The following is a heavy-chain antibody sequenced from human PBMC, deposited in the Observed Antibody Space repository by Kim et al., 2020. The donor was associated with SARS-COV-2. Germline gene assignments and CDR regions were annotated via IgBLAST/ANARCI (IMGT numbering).Heavy chain of an antibody. V-gene: IGHV1-2*02. Sequence: AQKCQGRVTMTRDTSISTAYMELSRLRSDDTAVYYCARIPAAAGTRSLGYWGQGTLVTVSS. D-gene: IGHD6-13*01. CDR3: ARIPAAAGTRSLGY. J-gene: IGHJ4*02.